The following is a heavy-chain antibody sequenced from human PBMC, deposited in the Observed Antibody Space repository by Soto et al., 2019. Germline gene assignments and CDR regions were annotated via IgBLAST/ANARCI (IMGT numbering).Heavy chain of an antibody. CDR3: ARAGGLGAVAADY. J-gene: IGHJ4*02. D-gene: IGHD6-19*01. V-gene: IGHV4-30-2*01. Sequence: QLQLQESGSGMVKPSQTLSLTCAVSGGSISSGGYSWSWIRQPPGKGLEWIGYIYHSGSTYYNPSLKSRVTISVDRSKNQFSLKLSSVTAADTAVYYCARAGGLGAVAADYWGQGTLVTVSS. CDR1: GGSISSGGYS. CDR2: IYHSGST.